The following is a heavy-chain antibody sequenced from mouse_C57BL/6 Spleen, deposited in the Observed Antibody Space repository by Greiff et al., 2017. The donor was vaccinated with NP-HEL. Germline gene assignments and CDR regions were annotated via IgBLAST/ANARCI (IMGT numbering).Heavy chain of an antibody. CDR1: GFTFSDYY. CDR3: ARKGHYYAMDY. CDR2: INYDGSST. J-gene: IGHJ4*01. Sequence: EVKLVESEGGLVQPGSSMKLSCTASGFTFSDYYMAWVRQVPEKGLEWVANINYDGSSTYYLDSLKSRFIISRDHAKNILYPQMSRLKSEDTATYYCARKGHYYAMDYWGQGTSVTVSS. V-gene: IGHV5-16*01. D-gene: IGHD3-3*01.